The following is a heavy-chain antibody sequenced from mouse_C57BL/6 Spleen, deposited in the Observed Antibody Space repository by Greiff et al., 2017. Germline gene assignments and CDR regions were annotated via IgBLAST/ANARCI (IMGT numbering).Heavy chain of an antibody. CDR2: IHPNSGST. D-gene: IGHD2-3*01. Sequence: VKLQQPGAELVKPGASVKLSCKASGYTFTSYWMHWVKQRPGQGLEWIGMIHPNSGSTNYNEKFKSKATLTVDKSSSTAYMQLSSLTSEDSAVYYCARRGAIYDGYLDDWGQGTSVTVSS. J-gene: IGHJ4*01. CDR3: ARRGAIYDGYLDD. V-gene: IGHV1-64*01. CDR1: GYTFTSYW.